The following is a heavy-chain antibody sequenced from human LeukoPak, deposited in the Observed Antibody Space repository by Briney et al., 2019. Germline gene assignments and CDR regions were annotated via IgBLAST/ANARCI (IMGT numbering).Heavy chain of an antibody. CDR3: ARRRDSGSLQHFDY. J-gene: IGHJ4*02. CDR1: GFTFSDYE. V-gene: IGHV3-48*03. D-gene: IGHD1-26*01. CDR2: ISSSGTTI. Sequence: GGSLRLSCAASGFTFSDYEMNWVRQAPGKGLGWVSYISSSGTTIYYADSVKGRFTISRDNAKNSLYLQMNSLRAEDTAVYFCARRRDSGSLQHFDYWGQGTLVTVSS.